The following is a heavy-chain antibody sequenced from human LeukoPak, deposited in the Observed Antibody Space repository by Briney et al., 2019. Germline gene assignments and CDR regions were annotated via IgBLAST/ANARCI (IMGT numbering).Heavy chain of an antibody. J-gene: IGHJ6*02. CDR2: ISWNSGSI. D-gene: IGHD2-21*01. CDR1: GFTFSDYA. Sequence: PGGSLRLSCAASGFTFSDYAMNWVRQAPGKGLEWVSGISWNSGSIGYADSVKGRFTISRDNAKNSLYLQMNSLRAEDTALYYCAKGVVELYYYYGMDVWGQETTVTVSS. CDR3: AKGVVELYYYYGMDV. V-gene: IGHV3-9*01.